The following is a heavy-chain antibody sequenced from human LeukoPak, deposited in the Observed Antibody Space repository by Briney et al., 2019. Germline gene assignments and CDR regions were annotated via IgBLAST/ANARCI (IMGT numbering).Heavy chain of an antibody. CDR2: IYASGSV. J-gene: IGHJ5*02. D-gene: IGHD3-10*01. CDR1: GGSINNYY. CDR3: ARGYYYGSISFDP. V-gene: IGHV4-4*07. Sequence: KTSETLSLTCSVSGGSINNYYWTWIRQPAGKGLEWIGRIYASGSVNYNPSLKSRVTISVDTSKNQFSLKLSSVTAADTAVYYCARGYYYGSISFDPWGQGTLVTVSS.